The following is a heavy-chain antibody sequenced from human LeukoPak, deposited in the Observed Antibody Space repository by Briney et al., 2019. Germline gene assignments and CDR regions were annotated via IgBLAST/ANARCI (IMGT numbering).Heavy chain of an antibody. CDR1: GGTFSSYA. V-gene: IGHV1-69*05. D-gene: IGHD2-8*01. J-gene: IGHJ4*02. Sequence: SVKVSCKASGGTFSSYAISWVRQAPGQGLEWMGGIIPIFGTANYAQKFQGRVTMTRDTSISTAYMELSRLRSDDTAVYYCARDNGGNFDYWGQGTLVTVSS. CDR2: IIPIFGTA. CDR3: ARDNGGNFDY.